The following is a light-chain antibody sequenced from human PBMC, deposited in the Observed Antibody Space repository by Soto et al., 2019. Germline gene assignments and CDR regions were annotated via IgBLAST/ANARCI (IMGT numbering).Light chain of an antibody. CDR3: QQRTNWPSST. J-gene: IGKJ5*01. Sequence: EIVLTQSPATLSLSPGERATLSCRASQSVNSYLAWYQQKPGPAPRLLISDASNRATGIPGRFSGSGSGTDFALTISSLEPEDFAIYYCQQRTNWPSSTFGQGTRLEIK. V-gene: IGKV3-11*01. CDR2: DAS. CDR1: QSVNSY.